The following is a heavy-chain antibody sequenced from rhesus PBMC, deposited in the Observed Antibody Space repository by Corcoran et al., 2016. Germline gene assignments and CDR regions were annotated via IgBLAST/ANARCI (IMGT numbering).Heavy chain of an antibody. D-gene: IGHD1-1*01. CDR2: INGNSGST. V-gene: IGHV4-80*01. J-gene: IGHJ6*01. CDR3: ARVYSGKGGLDS. Sequence: QVQLQESGPGLVKPSETLSLTCAVSGGSFSSYWWSWIRQPPGKGLEWIGEINGNSGSTNYNPSRKSRVTISKDASKNQFSLKLSSVTAADTAVYYCARVYSGKGGLDSWGQGVVVTVSS. CDR1: GGSFSSYW.